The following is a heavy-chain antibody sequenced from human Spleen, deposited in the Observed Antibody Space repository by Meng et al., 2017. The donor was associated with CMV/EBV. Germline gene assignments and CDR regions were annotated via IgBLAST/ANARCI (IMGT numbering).Heavy chain of an antibody. CDR2: TYYRSKWYN. D-gene: IGHD2-15*01. J-gene: IGHJ3*02. Sequence: LRLSCAISGDSLSTNSAAWIWIRQSPSRGLEWLGRTYYRSKWYNDYAISVKSRITVNPDTSKNQFSLQLNSVTPEDTAVYYCARGSSSPRAFDIWGQGTMVTVSS. CDR1: GDSLSTNSAA. V-gene: IGHV6-1*01. CDR3: ARGSSSPRAFDI.